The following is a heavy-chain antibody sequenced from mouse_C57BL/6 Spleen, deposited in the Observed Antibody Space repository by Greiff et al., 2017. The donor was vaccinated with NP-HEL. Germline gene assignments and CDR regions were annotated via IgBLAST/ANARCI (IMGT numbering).Heavy chain of an antibody. CDR2: IYPGSGST. CDR3: ARSAADSSGYDYYAMDY. CDR1: GYTFTSYW. J-gene: IGHJ4*01. D-gene: IGHD3-2*02. V-gene: IGHV1-55*01. Sequence: QVQLKESGAELVKPGASVKMSCKASGYTFTSYWITWVKQRPGQGLEWIGDIYPGSGSTNYNEKFKSKATLTVDTSSSTAYMQLSSLTSEDSAVYYCARSAADSSGYDYYAMDYWGQGTSVTVSS.